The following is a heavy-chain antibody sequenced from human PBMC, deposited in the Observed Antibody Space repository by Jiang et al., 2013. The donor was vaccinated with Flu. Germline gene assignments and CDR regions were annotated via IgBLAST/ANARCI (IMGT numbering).Heavy chain of an antibody. J-gene: IGHJ4*02. Sequence: QTLSLTCDVSNYSINRNNYWGWIRQSPGMGLEWIGSIFHNGITCYNPTLESRVTLSIDTSKNKFSLTVRSVNAADTAVYFCARGYIMARYGFDYWGQGIVVTVSS. CDR3: ARGYIMARYGFDY. CDR1: NYSINRNNY. CDR2: IFHNGIT. D-gene: IGHD5-12*01. V-gene: IGHV4-38-2*01.